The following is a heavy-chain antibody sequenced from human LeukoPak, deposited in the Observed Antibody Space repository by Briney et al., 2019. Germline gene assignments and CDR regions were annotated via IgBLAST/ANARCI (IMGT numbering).Heavy chain of an antibody. CDR1: GGSISSGGYY. CDR2: IYYSGST. J-gene: IGHJ4*02. D-gene: IGHD3-22*01. CDR3: ARDQRYYDSSGTTGYFDY. V-gene: IGHV4-31*03. Sequence: PSQTLSLTCTVSGGSISSGGYYWSWIRQHPGKGLEWIGYIYYSGSTYYNPSLKSRVTISVDTSKNQFSLKLSSVTAADTAVYYYARDQRYYDSSGTTGYFDYWGQGTLVTVSS.